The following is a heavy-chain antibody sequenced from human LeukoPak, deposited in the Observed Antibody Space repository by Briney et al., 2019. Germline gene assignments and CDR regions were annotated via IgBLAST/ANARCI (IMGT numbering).Heavy chain of an antibody. CDR1: GGSISSGDYY. V-gene: IGHV4-30-4*01. Sequence: SQTLSLTCTVFGGSISSGDYYWSWIRQPPGKGLEWIGYIYYSGSTYYNPSLKSRVTISVDTSKNQFSLKLSSVTAADTAVYYCARPGVGSGRYGAFDIWGQGTLVIVSS. CDR3: ARPGVGSGRYGAFDI. J-gene: IGHJ3*02. D-gene: IGHD5-18*01. CDR2: IYYSGST.